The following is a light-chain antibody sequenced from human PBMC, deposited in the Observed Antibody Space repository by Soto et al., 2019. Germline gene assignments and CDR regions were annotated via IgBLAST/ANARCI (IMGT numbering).Light chain of an antibody. Sequence: DIQMTQSPSTLPASVGDRVTITCRASQSVRGWLAWYQQKPGTAPKLLIYKASILDGGVPTRFSGSGSGTEFTITINNLQPEDVATDCCQQYNNYPWTFGQGTKVEIK. CDR3: QQYNNYPWT. CDR1: QSVRGW. CDR2: KAS. V-gene: IGKV1-5*03. J-gene: IGKJ1*01.